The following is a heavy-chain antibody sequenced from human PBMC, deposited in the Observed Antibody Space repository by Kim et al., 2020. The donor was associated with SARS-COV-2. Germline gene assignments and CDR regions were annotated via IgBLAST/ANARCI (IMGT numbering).Heavy chain of an antibody. CDR3: ARLIRANDVFDI. CDR2: IWYDGSNK. Sequence: GGSLRLSCAASGFTFSSYGMHWARQAPGKGLEWVAAIWYDGSNKYYADSVKGRFTISRDNSKNTLYLQMNSLRAEDTAVYYCARLIRANDVFDIWGQGT. V-gene: IGHV3-33*01. CDR1: GFTFSSYG. D-gene: IGHD3-22*01. J-gene: IGHJ3*02.